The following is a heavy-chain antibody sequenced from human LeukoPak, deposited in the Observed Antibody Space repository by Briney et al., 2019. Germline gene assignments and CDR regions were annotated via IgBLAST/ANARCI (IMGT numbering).Heavy chain of an antibody. CDR3: TRVIVAVPGYFDYFDL. Sequence: PGGSLRLSCAASGFSFSNHYMRWIRQAPGKGLEWVANINEDGSNKYHVDSVKGRFTVSRDNSRNALYLQMNSLRAEDTAVYYCTRVIVAVPGYFDYFDLWGQGALVTVSS. J-gene: IGHJ4*02. V-gene: IGHV3-7*01. D-gene: IGHD6-19*01. CDR1: GFSFSNHY. CDR2: INEDGSNK.